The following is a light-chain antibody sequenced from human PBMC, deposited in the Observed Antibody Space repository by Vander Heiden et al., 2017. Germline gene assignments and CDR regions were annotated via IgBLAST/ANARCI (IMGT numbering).Light chain of an antibody. Sequence: QSALTQPPSASGSPGQSVTISCTGTSSDVGGYNYVSWYQQYPGKAPKLMIYEVSKRSSGVPDRFSGSKSGNTASLTVSGLQAEDEADYYCSSYAGSSWVFGGGTKLTVL. V-gene: IGLV2-8*01. CDR3: SSYAGSSWV. CDR1: SSDVGGYNY. CDR2: EVS. J-gene: IGLJ3*02.